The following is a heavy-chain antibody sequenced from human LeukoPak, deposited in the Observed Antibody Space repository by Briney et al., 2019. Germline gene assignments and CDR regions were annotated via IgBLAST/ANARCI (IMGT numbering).Heavy chain of an antibody. CDR2: IYYSGSS. J-gene: IGHJ4*02. CDR1: GGSISSGDYY. V-gene: IGHV4-30-4*01. D-gene: IGHD5-24*01. Sequence: SETLSLTCTVSGGSISSGDYYWSWIRQPPGKGLEWIGYIYYSGSSYYNPSLRSRVTISVDTSKNHFSLKLSSVTAADTAVYYCARNRDGYNSFDYWGQGTLVTVSS. CDR3: ARNRDGYNSFDY.